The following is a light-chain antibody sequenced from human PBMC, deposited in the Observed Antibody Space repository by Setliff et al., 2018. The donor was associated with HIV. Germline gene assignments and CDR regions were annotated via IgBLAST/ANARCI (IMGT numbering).Light chain of an antibody. V-gene: IGLV2-23*02. CDR2: EVS. J-gene: IGLJ3*02. Sequence: QSVLAQPASVSGSPGQSITISCTGTSSDVGSYNLVSWYQQHPGKAPKLMIYEVSKRPSGVSTRFSGSKSGNTASLTISGLQAEDEADYYCCSYAGSSTPNWVFGGGTQLTVL. CDR1: SSDVGSYNL. CDR3: CSYAGSSTPNWV.